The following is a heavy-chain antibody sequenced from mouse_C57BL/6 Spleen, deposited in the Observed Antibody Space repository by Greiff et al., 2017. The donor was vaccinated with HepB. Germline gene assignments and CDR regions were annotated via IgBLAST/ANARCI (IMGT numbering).Heavy chain of an antibody. CDR1: GFTFSSYG. V-gene: IGHV5-6*02. D-gene: IGHD2-1*01. CDR3: ARRNYGNSYAMDY. J-gene: IGHJ4*01. CDR2: ISSGGSYT. Sequence: EVKLVESGGDLVKPGGSLKLSCAASGFTFSSYGMSWVRQTPDKRLEWVATISSGGSYTYYPDSVKGRFTISRDNAKNTLYLQMSSLKSEDTAMYYCARRNYGNSYAMDYWGQGTSVTVSS.